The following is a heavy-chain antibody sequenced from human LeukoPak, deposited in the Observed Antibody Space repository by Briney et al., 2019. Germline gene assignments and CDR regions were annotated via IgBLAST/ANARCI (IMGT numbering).Heavy chain of an antibody. J-gene: IGHJ4*02. D-gene: IGHD3-10*01. CDR1: GGSFSGYY. Sequence: SETLSLTCAVYGGSFSGYYWSWIRQPPGKGLEWIGYIYHSGSTYYNPSLKSRVTISVDRSKNQFSLKLSSVTAADTAVYYCARDIRTVEYYYGSGSYSDYWGQGTLVTVSS. CDR3: ARDIRTVEYYYGSGSYSDY. V-gene: IGHV4-34*01. CDR2: IYHSGST.